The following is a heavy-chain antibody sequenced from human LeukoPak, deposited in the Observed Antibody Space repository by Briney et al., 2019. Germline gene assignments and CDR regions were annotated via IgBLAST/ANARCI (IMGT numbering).Heavy chain of an antibody. CDR3: ANLKPPAPDGLDI. J-gene: IGHJ3*02. V-gene: IGHV3-48*01. CDR1: GFTFSDYS. CDR2: ISSSGSTI. D-gene: IGHD1-14*01. Sequence: PGGSLRLSCAASGFTFSDYSMNWVRQAPGKGLEWVSYISSSGSTIYYADSVKGRFTISRDNAKNSLWLQMDSLRAEDTAVYYCANLKPPAPDGLDIWGQGTLITVSS.